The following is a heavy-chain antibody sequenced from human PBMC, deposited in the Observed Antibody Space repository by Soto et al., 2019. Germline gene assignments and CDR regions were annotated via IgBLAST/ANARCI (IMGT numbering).Heavy chain of an antibody. V-gene: IGHV3-9*01. CDR3: VKEGGMKYFDF. CDR1: GFIFDNHA. D-gene: IGHD3-16*01. Sequence: EVQLVESGGGLVQPGRSLRLSCTASGFIFDNHAMHWVRQAPGKGLEWVAGVTWNSVATGYADSVKGRFTISRDNAKNSLYLQMDSLSAEETAVYFCVKEGGMKYFDFWGRGTVVTVSS. CDR2: VTWNSVAT. J-gene: IGHJ2*01.